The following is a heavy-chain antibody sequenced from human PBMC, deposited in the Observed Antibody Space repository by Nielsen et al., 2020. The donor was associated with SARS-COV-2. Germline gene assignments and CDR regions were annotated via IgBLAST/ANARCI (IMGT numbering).Heavy chain of an antibody. CDR3: AKTLYSGYDLYSGWTLTDY. J-gene: IGHJ4*02. D-gene: IGHD5-12*01. CDR2: ISYDGSNK. Sequence: VGQAPGTGLEWVAVISYDGSNKYYADSVKGRFTISRDNSKNTLYLQMNSLRAEDTAVYYCAKTLYSGYDLYSGWTLTDYWGQGTLVTVSS. V-gene: IGHV3-30*18.